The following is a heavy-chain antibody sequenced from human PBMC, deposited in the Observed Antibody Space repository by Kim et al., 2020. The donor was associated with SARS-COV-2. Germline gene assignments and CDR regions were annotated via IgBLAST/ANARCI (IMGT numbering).Heavy chain of an antibody. V-gene: IGHV4-61*01. CDR3: ARGLTIFGVVTRFDY. Sequence: SETLSLTCTVSGGSVSSGSYYWSWIRQPPGKGLEWIGYIYYSGSTNYNPSLKSRVTISVDTSKNQFSLKLSSVTPADTAVYYCARGLTIFGVVTRFDYWGQGTLVTVSS. CDR2: IYYSGST. J-gene: IGHJ4*02. D-gene: IGHD3-3*01. CDR1: GGSVSSGSYY.